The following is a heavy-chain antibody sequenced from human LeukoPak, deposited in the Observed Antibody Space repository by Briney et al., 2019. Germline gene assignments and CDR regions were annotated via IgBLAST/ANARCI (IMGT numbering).Heavy chain of an antibody. D-gene: IGHD3-3*01. CDR3: GGGIFGAAMGSGD. CDR2: LYRGGTT. V-gene: IGHV3-66*01. J-gene: IGHJ1*01. CDR1: GFTVTSNH. Sequence: GGSLRLSCAASGFTVTSNHMSWVRQTPGMGLEWVSVLYRGGTTYYAGSVRGRFNTSRDNPENTLYLQMNSLTAEDTAVYYCGGGIFGAAMGSGDWGQGPWSPSPQ.